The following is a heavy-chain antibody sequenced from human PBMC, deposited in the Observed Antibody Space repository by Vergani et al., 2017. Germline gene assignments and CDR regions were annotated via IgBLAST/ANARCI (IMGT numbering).Heavy chain of an antibody. D-gene: IGHD2-15*01. Sequence: QVQLQQWGAGLLKPSETLSLTCAVYGGSFSGYYWSWIRQPPGKGLEWIGEINHSGSTYYNPSLKSRVTISVDTSKNQFSLKLSSVTAADTAVYYCARQRLVVVAAGNWFDPWGQGTLVTVSS. V-gene: IGHV4-34*01. CDR1: GGSFSGYY. J-gene: IGHJ5*02. CDR3: ARQRLVVVAAGNWFDP. CDR2: INHSGST.